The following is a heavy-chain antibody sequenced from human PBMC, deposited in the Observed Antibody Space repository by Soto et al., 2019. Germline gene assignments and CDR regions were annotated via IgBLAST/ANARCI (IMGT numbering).Heavy chain of an antibody. CDR1: GFSLSTSGVG. CDR2: IYWDDDK. D-gene: IGHD3-9*01. Sequence: QITLKESGPTLVKPTQTLTLTCTFSGFSLSTSGVGVGWIRQPPGKALEWLALIYWDDDKRYSPSLKSRLTIPKDTSKNQVVLTMTNMDPVDTATYYCAHRRYFERGFDYWGQGTLVTVSS. V-gene: IGHV2-5*02. CDR3: AHRRYFERGFDY. J-gene: IGHJ4*02.